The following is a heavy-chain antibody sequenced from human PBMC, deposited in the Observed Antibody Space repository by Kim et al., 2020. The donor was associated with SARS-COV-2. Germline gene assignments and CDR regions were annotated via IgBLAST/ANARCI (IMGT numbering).Heavy chain of an antibody. D-gene: IGHD3-16*01. CDR3: ARIMCTGNRCRPYAYYPMDV. CDR2: IWYDGSQK. CDR1: GFTFNTYG. J-gene: IGHJ6*02. V-gene: IGHV3-33*01. Sequence: GGSLRLSCAASGFTFNTYGMRWVRQAPGEGLEWVAIIWYDGSQKYYADSVKGRFTFSRDNSKNTMYLQMDSLRVEDTAVYFCARIMCTGNRCRPYAYYPMDVWGQGTAVTVSS.